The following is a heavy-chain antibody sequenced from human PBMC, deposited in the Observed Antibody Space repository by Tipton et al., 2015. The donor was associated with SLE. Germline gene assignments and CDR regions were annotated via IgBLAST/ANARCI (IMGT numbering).Heavy chain of an antibody. CDR3: AREERTGWVL. Sequence: QPGAEVKKPGASVKVSCKASGYTFTSSGISWVRQAPGQGLEWMGRISPSSGGAIHAQRFQDRVTMTTDTSVNTVYMELTNLRSDDTAVFYCAREERTGWVLWGQGTRVTVSS. CDR2: ISPSSGGA. CDR1: GYTFTSSG. D-gene: IGHD1-1*01. V-gene: IGHV1-2*06. J-gene: IGHJ3*01.